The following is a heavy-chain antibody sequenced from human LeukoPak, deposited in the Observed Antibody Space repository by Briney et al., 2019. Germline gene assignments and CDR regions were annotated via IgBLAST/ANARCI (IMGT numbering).Heavy chain of an antibody. CDR2: INPNSGGT. Sequence: GASVTVSCTASGYTVTGYYMHWVRQAPGQGLEWMGRINPNSGGTNYAQKFQGRVTMTRDTSISTAYMELSRLRSDDTAVYYCASEVDYDFWSGYYPTDYWGQGTLVTVSS. J-gene: IGHJ4*02. V-gene: IGHV1-2*06. D-gene: IGHD3-3*01. CDR1: GYTVTGYY. CDR3: ASEVDYDFWSGYYPTDY.